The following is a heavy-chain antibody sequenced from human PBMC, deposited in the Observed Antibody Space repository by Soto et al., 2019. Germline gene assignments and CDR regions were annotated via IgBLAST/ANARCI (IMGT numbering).Heavy chain of an antibody. V-gene: IGHV1-46*01. Sequence: ASVKVSCKASGYTFTNYYMHWVRQTPGQGLEWMGIINPSGGSTSYAQKFQGRVTVTRDTSTSTVYMELSSLRSEDTAVYCCARDREMALYYFTYWGQGTLVTVSS. D-gene: IGHD1-26*01. CDR3: ARDREMALYYFTY. CDR1: GYTFTNYY. CDR2: INPSGGST. J-gene: IGHJ4*02.